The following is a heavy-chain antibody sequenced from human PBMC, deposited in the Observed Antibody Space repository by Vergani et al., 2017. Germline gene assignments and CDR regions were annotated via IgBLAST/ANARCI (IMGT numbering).Heavy chain of an antibody. CDR2: LIASDRRT. CDR1: GFTFIMHA. J-gene: IGHJ3*01. V-gene: IGHV3-23*01. CDR3: ARVGRSEVASTFGAFDV. D-gene: IGHD3-16*01. Sequence: EVQLLESGGDLVQPGGSLRLSCAASGFTFIMHAMSWVRQAPGKGLEWVSTLIASDRRTHYADSVKGRFTISRDNSKNTLFLHMNSLRPEDTAVYYFARVGRSEVASTFGAFDVWVQGTMVTVSS.